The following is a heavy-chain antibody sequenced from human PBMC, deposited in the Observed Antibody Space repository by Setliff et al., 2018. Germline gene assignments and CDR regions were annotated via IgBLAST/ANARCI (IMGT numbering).Heavy chain of an antibody. CDR1: GYTFRSYA. CDR3: ARASRFGTIVYKGYYYMDV. CDR2: INTNTGNP. V-gene: IGHV7-4-1*02. Sequence: VASVKVSCKASGYTFRSYAMNWVRQAPGQGLEWMGWINTNTGNPTYAQGFTGRFVFSLDTSVSTTYLQISSLKAEDTAVYYCARASRFGTIVYKGYYYMDVWGKGTTVTVSS. J-gene: IGHJ6*03. D-gene: IGHD3-10*01.